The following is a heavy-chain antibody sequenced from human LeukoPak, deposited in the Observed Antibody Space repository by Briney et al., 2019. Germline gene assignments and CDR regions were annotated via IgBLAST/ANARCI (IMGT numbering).Heavy chain of an antibody. CDR2: IKQDGSEK. CDR1: GFTFSSYW. Sequence: PGGSQRLSCAASGFTFSSYWMSWVRQAPGKGLEWVANIKQDGSEKYYVDSVKGRFTISRDNAKNSLYLQMNSLRAEDTAVYYCARESGYLIPYFDYWGQGTLVTVSS. CDR3: ARESGYLIPYFDY. D-gene: IGHD3-22*01. J-gene: IGHJ4*02. V-gene: IGHV3-7*01.